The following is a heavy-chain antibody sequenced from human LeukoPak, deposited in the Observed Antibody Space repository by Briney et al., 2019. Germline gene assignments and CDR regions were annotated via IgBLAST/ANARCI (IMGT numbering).Heavy chain of an antibody. J-gene: IGHJ6*03. CDR1: GGSISSRSYY. CDR2: IYYSGST. D-gene: IGHD3-10*01. Sequence: PSETLSLTCTVSGGSISSRSYYWGWIRQPPGKGLEWIGTIYYSGSTYYNPSLKSRVTISVDTSKNQFSLKVRSVTAADTAVYYCARVEEGYGSGRRGNFYYYYMDVWGKGTTVTISS. V-gene: IGHV4-39*07. CDR3: ARVEEGYGSGRRGNFYYYYMDV.